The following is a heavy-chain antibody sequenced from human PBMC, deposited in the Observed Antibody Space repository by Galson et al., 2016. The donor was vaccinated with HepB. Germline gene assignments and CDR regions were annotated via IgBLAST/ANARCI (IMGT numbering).Heavy chain of an antibody. CDR3: AKVYLPPPNDAYDV. J-gene: IGHJ3*01. D-gene: IGHD2-8*01. CDR1: GFTFSDHY. CDR2: TKDKANSHTT. Sequence: SLRLSCAASGFTFSDHYMDWVRQAPGKGLEWIGRTKDKANSHTTEYAASVKGRFTISRDVSKNSLYLQMNSLRSEDTAVYYCAKVYLPPPNDAYDVWGQGTLVTVSS. V-gene: IGHV3-72*01.